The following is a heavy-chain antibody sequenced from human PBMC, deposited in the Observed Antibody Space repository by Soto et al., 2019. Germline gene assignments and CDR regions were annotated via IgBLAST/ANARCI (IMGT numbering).Heavy chain of an antibody. J-gene: IGHJ6*02. CDR2: IHPGESDT. CDR1: GYSFTTYW. Sequence: GESLKISCKSYGYSFTTYWIAWVRQVPGKGLEWMGSIHPGESDTRYSPAFQGQVAISADRSITTAYLQWSSLTASDTAMYHCARHEATYYNFYGMDVWGQGTTVTVSS. V-gene: IGHV5-51*01. CDR3: ARHEATYYNFYGMDV.